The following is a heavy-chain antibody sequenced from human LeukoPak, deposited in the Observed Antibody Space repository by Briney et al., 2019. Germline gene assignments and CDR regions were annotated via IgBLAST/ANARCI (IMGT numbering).Heavy chain of an antibody. D-gene: IGHD6-19*01. CDR1: GFTFSSYW. J-gene: IGHJ3*02. V-gene: IGHV3-7*01. CDR3: ARERPYSSGWYRTDDAFDI. CDR2: IKQDGSEK. Sequence: GGSLRLSCAASGFTFSSYWMSWVRHAPGKGRECVANIKQDGSEKYYVDSVKGRFTISRDNAKNSLYLQMNSLRAEDTAVYYCARERPYSSGWYRTDDAFDIWGQGTMVTVSS.